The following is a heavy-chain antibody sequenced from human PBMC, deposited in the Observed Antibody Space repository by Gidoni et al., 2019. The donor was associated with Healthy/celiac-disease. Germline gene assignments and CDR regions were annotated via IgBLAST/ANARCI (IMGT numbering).Heavy chain of an antibody. CDR2: ISYDGSNK. V-gene: IGHV3-30-3*01. CDR3: AREMMEPVFDY. Sequence: QVQLVESGGGVVQPGRSLRLSCAASGFTFSSYAMHWVRQAPGKGLEWVAVISYDGSNKYYADSVKGRFTISRDNSKNTLYLQMNSLRAEDTAVYYCAREMMEPVFDYWGQGTLVTVSS. CDR1: GFTFSSYA. D-gene: IGHD1-1*01. J-gene: IGHJ4*02.